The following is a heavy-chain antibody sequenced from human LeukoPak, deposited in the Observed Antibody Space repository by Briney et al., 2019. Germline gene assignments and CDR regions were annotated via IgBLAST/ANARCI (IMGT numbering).Heavy chain of an antibody. CDR3: ARNSSGWSFDY. J-gene: IGHJ4*02. D-gene: IGHD6-19*01. CDR1: GGSISSSSYY. CDR2: IYYSGST. Sequence: PSETLSLTCTVSGGSISSSSYYWGWIRQPPEKGLEWIGSIYYSGSTSYNPSLKSRVTISVDTSKNHFSLKLNSVTAADTGLYYCARNSSGWSFDYWGQGTLVTVSS. V-gene: IGHV4-39*02.